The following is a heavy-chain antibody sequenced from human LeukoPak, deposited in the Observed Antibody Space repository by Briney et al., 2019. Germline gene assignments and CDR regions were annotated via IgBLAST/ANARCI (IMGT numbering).Heavy chain of an antibody. CDR1: GYTLTSYG. V-gene: IGHV1-18*01. CDR2: ISAYNGNT. J-gene: IGHJ4*02. D-gene: IGHD6-19*01. Sequence: ASVKASCKASGYTLTSYGISWVRQAPGQGLEWMGWISAYNGNTNYAQKLQGRATMTTDTSTRTAYMGRRSLRSEDTAVNYCAIEDGSGWYRDYCGQGNLVTVSS. CDR3: AIEDGSGWYRDY.